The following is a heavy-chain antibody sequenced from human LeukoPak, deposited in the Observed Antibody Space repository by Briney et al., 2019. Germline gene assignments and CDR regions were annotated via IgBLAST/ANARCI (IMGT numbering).Heavy chain of an antibody. CDR3: ARDECSGGSCYLPLPASFDY. CDR2: ISSSSSTI. D-gene: IGHD2-15*01. V-gene: IGHV3-48*01. J-gene: IGHJ4*02. CDR1: GFTFSSYS. Sequence: GGSLRLSCAASGFTFSSYSMNWVRQAPGKGLEWVSYISSSSSTIYYADSVKGRFTISRDNAKNSLYLQMNSLRAEDTAVYYCARDECSGGSCYLPLPASFDYWGQGTLVTVSS.